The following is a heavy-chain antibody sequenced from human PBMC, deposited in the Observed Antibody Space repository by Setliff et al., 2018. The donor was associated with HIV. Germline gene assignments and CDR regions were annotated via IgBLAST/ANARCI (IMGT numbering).Heavy chain of an antibody. CDR2: IYPGDSDT. J-gene: IGHJ4*02. CDR3: ATADSGFDL. V-gene: IGHV5-51*01. Sequence: GESLNISCKGSGYSFTSYWIGWVRQTPGKGLEWMGVIYPGDSDTRYSPSFQGQVTISVDKSVSTAYLSWRRLRTSDTATYFCATADSGFDLWGQGTRVTVSS. CDR1: GYSFTSYW. D-gene: IGHD3-9*01.